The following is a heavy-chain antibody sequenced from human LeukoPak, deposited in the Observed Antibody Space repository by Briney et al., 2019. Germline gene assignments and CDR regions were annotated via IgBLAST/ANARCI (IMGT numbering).Heavy chain of an antibody. CDR1: GFTFDDYA. V-gene: IGHV3-30-3*01. CDR3: ATLPIVGATAEIDY. CDR2: ISYDGSNK. D-gene: IGHD1-26*01. Sequence: PGGSLRLSCAASGFTFDDYAMHWVRQAPGKGLEWVAVISYDGSNKYYADSVKGRFTISRDNSKNTLYLQMNSLRAEDTAVYYCATLPIVGATAEIDYWGQGTLVTVSS. J-gene: IGHJ4*02.